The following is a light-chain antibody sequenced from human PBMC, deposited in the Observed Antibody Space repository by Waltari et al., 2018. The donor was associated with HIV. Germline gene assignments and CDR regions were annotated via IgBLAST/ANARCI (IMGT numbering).Light chain of an antibody. Sequence: DVQMTQSPSSVSASVGDGVTITCRASKKIGTYLVWYQQKLGRAPQLLIYGASRLQDGVPPRFSGSGSGTKFTLTITNLQPEDFATYYCQQAESFPHTFGGGTDV. V-gene: IGKV1-12*01. CDR1: KKIGTY. CDR3: QQAESFPHT. CDR2: GAS. J-gene: IGKJ4*01.